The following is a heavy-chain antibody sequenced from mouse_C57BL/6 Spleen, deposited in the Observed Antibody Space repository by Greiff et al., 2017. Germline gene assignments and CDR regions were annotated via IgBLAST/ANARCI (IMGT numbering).Heavy chain of an antibody. V-gene: IGHV2-5*01. D-gene: IGHD2-4*01. CDR2: IWRGGST. CDR3: ANSYDYDDGAWFAY. J-gene: IGHJ3*01. CDR1: GFSLTSYG. Sequence: VQRVESGPGLVQPSQSLSITCTVSGFSLTSYGVHWVRQSPGKGLEWLGVIWRGGSTDYNAAFMSRLSITKDNSKSQVFFKMNSLQADDTAIYYCANSYDYDDGAWFAYWGQGTLVTVSA.